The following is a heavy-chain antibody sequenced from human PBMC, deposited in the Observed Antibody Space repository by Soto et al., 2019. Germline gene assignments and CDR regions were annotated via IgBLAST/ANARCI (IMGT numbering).Heavy chain of an antibody. J-gene: IGHJ6*02. CDR1: GGSFSSCH. V-gene: IGHV4-59*01. Sequence: SETRSLTCSVSGGSFSSCHSRSNLQPPGKGLEWIAHIYNSGSTNYNPSLKSRVTISVDTSKNQFSLKLSSVTAADTAVYYCARGVEQWGPHYYFYAMVVRGQGTTVTVSS. CDR3: ARGVEQWGPHYYFYAMVV. CDR2: IYNSGST. D-gene: IGHD6-19*01.